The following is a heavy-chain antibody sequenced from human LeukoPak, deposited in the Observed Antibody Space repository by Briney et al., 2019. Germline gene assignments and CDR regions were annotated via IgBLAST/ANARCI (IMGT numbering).Heavy chain of an antibody. D-gene: IGHD2-2*01. CDR1: GGSISSSSYY. J-gene: IGHJ6*03. CDR2: IYYSGST. CDR3: ARESTPTRPGNYYYYYMDV. Sequence: SETLSLTCTVSGGSISSSSYYWGWIRQPPGKGLEWIGSIYYSGSTYYNPSLKSRVTISVDTSKNQFSLKLSSVTAADTAVYYCARESTPTRPGNYYYYYMDVWGKGTTVTVSS. V-gene: IGHV4-39*07.